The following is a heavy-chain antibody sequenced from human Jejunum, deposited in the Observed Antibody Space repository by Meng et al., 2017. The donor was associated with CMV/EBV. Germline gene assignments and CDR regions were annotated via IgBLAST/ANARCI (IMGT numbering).Heavy chain of an antibody. V-gene: IGHV1-46*01. D-gene: IGHD1-26*01. CDR2: INPSDAGT. Sequence: FISYSMHWMRQAPGQGLEWTAKINPSDAGTTYAQRFQGRLTMTRDTSTNTVYLELGSLKPEDTAVYYCARIRGSYPGDYYNGMDVWGQGTTVTVSS. CDR1: FISYS. J-gene: IGHJ6*02. CDR3: ARIRGSYPGDYYNGMDV.